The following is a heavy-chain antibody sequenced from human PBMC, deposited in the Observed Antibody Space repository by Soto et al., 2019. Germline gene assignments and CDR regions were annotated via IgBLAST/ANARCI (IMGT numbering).Heavy chain of an antibody. J-gene: IGHJ6*02. CDR3: ARTTGYSYGQPYYYYGMDV. CDR1: GGSISSYY. D-gene: IGHD5-18*01. V-gene: IGHV4-59*01. Sequence: SETLSLTCTVSGGSISSYYWSWIRQPPGKGLEWIGYIYYSGSTNYNPSLKSRVTISVDTSKNQFSLKLSSVTAADTAVYYCARTTGYSYGQPYYYYGMDVWGQGTTVTVSS. CDR2: IYYSGST.